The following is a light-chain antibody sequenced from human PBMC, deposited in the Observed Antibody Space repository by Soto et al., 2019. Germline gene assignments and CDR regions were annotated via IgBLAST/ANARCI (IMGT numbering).Light chain of an antibody. Sequence: IQMTQSPSTLSASVGDRVTFTCRASQTISTWLAWYQQKPGEAPKLLIYKASTLEVGVPSRFSASGSGTEFTLTINTLQPADFATYDCQQYNSYPWTFAQGTKV. CDR3: QQYNSYPWT. V-gene: IGKV1-5*03. J-gene: IGKJ1*01. CDR1: QTISTW. CDR2: KAS.